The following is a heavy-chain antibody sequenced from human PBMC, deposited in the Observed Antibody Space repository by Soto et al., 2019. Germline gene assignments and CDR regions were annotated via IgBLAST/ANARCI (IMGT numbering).Heavy chain of an antibody. D-gene: IGHD3-22*01. Sequence: ASVKVSCKASGGTFSSYAISWVRQAPGQGLEWMGAIIPIFGTANYAQKFQGRVTITADESTSTAYMELSSLRSEDTAVYYCARECYYENSGYYSLDYWGQGTLVTVSS. CDR3: ARECYYENSGYYSLDY. CDR1: GGTFSSYA. J-gene: IGHJ4*02. CDR2: IIPIFGTA. V-gene: IGHV1-69*13.